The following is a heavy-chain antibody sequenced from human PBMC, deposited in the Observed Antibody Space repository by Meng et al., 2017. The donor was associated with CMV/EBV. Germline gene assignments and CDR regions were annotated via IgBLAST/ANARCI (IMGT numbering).Heavy chain of an antibody. CDR2: IRYDGSNK. J-gene: IGHJ6*02. CDR1: GFTFSSYG. V-gene: IGHV3-30*02. D-gene: IGHD2-8*01. Sequence: GGSLRLSCAASGFTFSSYGMHWVRQAPGKGLEWVAFIRYDGSNKYYADSVKGRFTISRDNSKNTLYLQMNSLRAEDTAVYYCARDLPLYCTNGVCYSSGMDVWGQGTTVTVSS. CDR3: ARDLPLYCTNGVCYSSGMDV.